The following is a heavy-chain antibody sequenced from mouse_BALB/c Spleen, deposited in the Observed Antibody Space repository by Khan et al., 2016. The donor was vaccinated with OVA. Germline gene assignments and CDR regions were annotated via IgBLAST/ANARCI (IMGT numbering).Heavy chain of an antibody. CDR1: GYTFTSHT. Sequence: QVQLKESGAELARPGASVKMSCKASGYTFTSHTMPWIKQRPGPGLEWIGYINPRSGYNQKLNDKATLTADISSSTADMQLSSLTSEDSAVYYCARRTTEYALDDGGQGTSVTVSS. CDR2: INPRSG. J-gene: IGHJ4*01. D-gene: IGHD2-14*01. CDR3: ARRTTEYALDD. V-gene: IGHV1-4*01.